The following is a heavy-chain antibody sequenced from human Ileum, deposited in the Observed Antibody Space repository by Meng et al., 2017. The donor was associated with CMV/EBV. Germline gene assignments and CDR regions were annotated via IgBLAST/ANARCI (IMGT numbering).Heavy chain of an antibody. CDR3: ARDSYSSSWAMDY. D-gene: IGHD6-13*01. CDR2: IYTSGST. CDR1: GGSISSGSYY. J-gene: IGHJ4*02. V-gene: IGHV4-61*02. Sequence: GQLQESGPGLVKPSKTLSLPCTVSGGSISSGSYYWSWIRQPAGKGLEWIGRIYTSGSTNYNPSLKSRVTISVDTSKNQFSLKLSSVTAADTAVYYCARDSYSSSWAMDYWGQGTLVTVSS.